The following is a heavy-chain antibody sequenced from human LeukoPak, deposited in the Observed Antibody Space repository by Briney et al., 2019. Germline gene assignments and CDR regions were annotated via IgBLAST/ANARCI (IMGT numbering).Heavy chain of an antibody. CDR3: GKGAYGYSVIAYFDY. CDR2: IIGSSGST. D-gene: IGHD5-12*01. Sequence: GGSLRLPCVASGFSFNNYAMNWVRQAPGKGLEWVSLIIGSSGSTFYADSVKGRFTISRDKCKNTLYLQMNSLRAEDTAVYYCGKGAYGYSVIAYFDYWGQGSLVTVSS. CDR1: GFSFNNYA. J-gene: IGHJ4*02. V-gene: IGHV3-23*01.